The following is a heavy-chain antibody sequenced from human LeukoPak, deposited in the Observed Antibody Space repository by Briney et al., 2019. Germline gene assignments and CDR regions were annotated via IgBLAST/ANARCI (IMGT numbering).Heavy chain of an antibody. Sequence: GGSLRLSCAASGFTFSSYAMHWVRQAPGKGLEWVALIAYDGSDKYYTDSAKGRFTISRDNSKNTVYLQMNSLKPEDTGVYYCARYSPPAYYDILTAYSTGFDYWGQGTLVTVST. J-gene: IGHJ4*02. V-gene: IGHV3-30*04. CDR3: ARYSPPAYYDILTAYSTGFDY. CDR1: GFTFSSYA. CDR2: IAYDGSDK. D-gene: IGHD3-9*01.